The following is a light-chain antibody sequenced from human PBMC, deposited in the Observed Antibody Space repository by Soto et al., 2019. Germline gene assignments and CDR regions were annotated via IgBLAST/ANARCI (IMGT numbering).Light chain of an antibody. CDR1: QSISDT. CDR3: QQYDNWPWT. J-gene: IGKJ1*01. V-gene: IGKV3-15*01. CDR2: SAS. Sequence: EIVMTQSPATLSVSPWGRATLSFSASQSISDTLAWYQQKPGQAPRLLIYSASRRATGFPARFSGSGSGTDFTLTISSLQSEDFAVYYCQQYDNWPWTFGQGTKVDIK.